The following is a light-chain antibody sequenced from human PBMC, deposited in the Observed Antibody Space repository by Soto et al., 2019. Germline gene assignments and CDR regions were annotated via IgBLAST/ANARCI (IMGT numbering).Light chain of an antibody. CDR1: QSVSSN. CDR2: GAS. J-gene: IGKJ1*01. CDR3: QQYNYRTSWT. V-gene: IGKV3-15*01. Sequence: EIVMTQSPATLSVSPGKRATLSCRASQSVSSNLAWYQQNPGQAPRLLIYGASPRATGIPARFSGSGSGTKVTPTIISLQSEDFAVKYCQQYNYRTSWTFGEGTTVEIK.